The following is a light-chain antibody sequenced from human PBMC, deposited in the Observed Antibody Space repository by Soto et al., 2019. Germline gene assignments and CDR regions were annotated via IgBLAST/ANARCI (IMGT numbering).Light chain of an antibody. CDR3: QQYNRSQLT. CDR2: AAS. V-gene: IGKV3-15*01. CDR1: QSVISN. Sequence: EIVMTQAPVTLSVSPGESSTLSGRAGQSVISNLAWYQQKPGQAPRLLIHAASTRATGIPDRFSGSGSGTDFTLTISSLQPGDFAVYYCQQYNRSQLTFGPGTKVDIK. J-gene: IGKJ3*01.